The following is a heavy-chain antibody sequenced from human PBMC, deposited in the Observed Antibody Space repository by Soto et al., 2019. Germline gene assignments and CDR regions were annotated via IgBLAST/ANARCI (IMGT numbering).Heavy chain of an antibody. Sequence: EVQLAESGGGLAQPGGSLRLSCAASGFTLSGYAMDWVRQAPGKGLEYVSGISSNGVGTYYANSVQGRFTISRDNSKNTVYLQMGSLRPEGMAWYYCARRARPDFYYMDVWGKGTTVTVS. J-gene: IGHJ6*03. D-gene: IGHD6-6*01. CDR2: ISSNGVGT. V-gene: IGHV3-64*01. CDR1: GFTLSGYA. CDR3: ARRARPDFYYMDV.